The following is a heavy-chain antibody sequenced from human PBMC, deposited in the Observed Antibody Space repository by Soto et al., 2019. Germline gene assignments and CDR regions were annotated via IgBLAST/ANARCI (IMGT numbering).Heavy chain of an antibody. V-gene: IGHV4-34*01. CDR3: ARGLLGGAAT. CDR1: GGSFSGYY. D-gene: IGHD3-16*01. CDR2: IDRSGGT. J-gene: IGHJ5*02. Sequence: QVQLQQWGAGLSKPSETLSLTCAVYGGSFSGYYWSWIRQPPGKGLEWIGEIDRSGGTNYNPSLKSRVNISVDTSKNQFSLKLSSVAAADTSVYYGARGLLGGAATWGQGTVVTVSS.